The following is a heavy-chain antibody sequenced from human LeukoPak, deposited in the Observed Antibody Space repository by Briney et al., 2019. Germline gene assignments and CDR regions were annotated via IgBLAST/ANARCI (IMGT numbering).Heavy chain of an antibody. D-gene: IGHD3-22*01. CDR2: INHSGST. Sequence: KPSETLSLTCAVYGGSFSGYYWSWIRQPPGKGLEWIGEINHSGSTNYNPSLKSRVTISVDTSKNQFSLKLSSVTAADTAVYYCARDYYDSSAHRLKNDYWGQGTLVTVSS. J-gene: IGHJ4*02. V-gene: IGHV4-34*01. CDR1: GGSFSGYY. CDR3: ARDYYDSSAHRLKNDY.